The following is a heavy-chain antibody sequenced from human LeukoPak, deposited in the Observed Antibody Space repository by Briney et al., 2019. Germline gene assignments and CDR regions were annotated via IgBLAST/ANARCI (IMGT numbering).Heavy chain of an antibody. CDR3: ARDHHLFRYYDSSGYYYAPTDY. D-gene: IGHD3-22*01. CDR2: ISAYNGNT. Sequence: GESLKISCKASGYTFTSYGISWVRQAPGQGLEWMGWISAYNGNTNYAQKLQGRVTMTTDTSTSTAYMELRSLRSDDTAVYYCARDHHLFRYYDSSGYYYAPTDYWGQGTLVTVSS. J-gene: IGHJ4*02. CDR1: GYTFTSYG. V-gene: IGHV1-18*01.